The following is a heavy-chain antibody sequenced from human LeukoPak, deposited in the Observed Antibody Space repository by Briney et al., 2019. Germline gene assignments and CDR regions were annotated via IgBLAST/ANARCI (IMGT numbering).Heavy chain of an antibody. CDR3: ARREGYGYNSFYI. CDR2: ISSSSSTI. Sequence: GGSLRLSCAASGFTFSSYSLNWVRQAPGKGLDWVSYISSSSSTIYYADSVKVRFTISRDNAKNSLYLQMNSLRAEDTAVYYFARREGYGYNSFYIWGQGTMVTVSS. J-gene: IGHJ3*02. D-gene: IGHD5-12*01. V-gene: IGHV3-48*01. CDR1: GFTFSSYS.